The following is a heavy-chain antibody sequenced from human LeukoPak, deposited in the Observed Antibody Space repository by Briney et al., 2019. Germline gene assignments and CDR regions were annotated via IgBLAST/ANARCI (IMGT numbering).Heavy chain of an antibody. D-gene: IGHD5-18*01. CDR3: ARDQPIGYNYGYPFDN. V-gene: IGHV3-11*04. Sequence: GGSLRLSCAASGFTFNDYYMSWIRQAPGKGLEWVSYISSSGSTIYYADSVKGRFTISRDNAKNSLYLQMNNLRVEDTAVYYCARDQPIGYNYGYPFDNWGQGTLVTVSS. J-gene: IGHJ4*02. CDR2: ISSSGSTI. CDR1: GFTFNDYY.